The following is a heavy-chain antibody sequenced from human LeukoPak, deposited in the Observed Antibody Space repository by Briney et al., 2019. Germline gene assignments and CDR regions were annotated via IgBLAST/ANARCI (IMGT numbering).Heavy chain of an antibody. V-gene: IGHV3-9*01. Sequence: PGGSLRLSCAASGFTFDDYGMHWVRQAPGKGLEWDSGISWNSGSIGYADSVKGRFTISRDNAKISLYLQMNSLRAEDTALYYCAKDSSEQWLEGTHDYWGQGTLVTVSS. D-gene: IGHD6-19*01. CDR2: ISWNSGSI. CDR3: AKDSSEQWLEGTHDY. CDR1: GFTFDDYG. J-gene: IGHJ4*02.